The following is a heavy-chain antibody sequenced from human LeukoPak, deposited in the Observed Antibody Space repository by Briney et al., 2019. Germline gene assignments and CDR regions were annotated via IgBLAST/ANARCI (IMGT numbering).Heavy chain of an antibody. V-gene: IGHV3-7*01. D-gene: IGHD6-25*01. CDR3: ARRPVAAEYFQH. Sequence: QSGGSLRLSCAASGFTFSSYWMSWVRQAPGKGLEWVANIKQDGSEKYYVDSVKGRFTISRDLSTNTLYLQMNSLTTEDTAMYFCARRPVAAEYFQHWGQGTLVTVSS. CDR1: GFTFSSYW. J-gene: IGHJ1*01. CDR2: IKQDGSEK.